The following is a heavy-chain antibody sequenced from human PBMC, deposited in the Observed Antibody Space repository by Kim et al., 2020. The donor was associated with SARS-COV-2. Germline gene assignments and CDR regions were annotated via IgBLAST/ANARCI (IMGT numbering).Heavy chain of an antibody. J-gene: IGHJ1*01. D-gene: IGHD6-19*01. CDR2: IYYSGST. CDR3: ARGGLSSGWYG. V-gene: IGHV4-59*01. CDR1: GGSISSYS. Sequence: SETLSLICTVSGGSISSYSWSWIRQPPGKGLEWIGYIYYSGSTNYNPSLTSRLTISVDTSKNQFSLKLSSVTAADTAVYYCARGGLSSGWYGWGQGTLVIVSS.